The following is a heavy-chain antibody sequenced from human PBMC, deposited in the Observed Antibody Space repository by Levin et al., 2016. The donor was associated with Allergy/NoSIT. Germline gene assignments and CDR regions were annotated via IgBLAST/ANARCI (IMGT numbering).Heavy chain of an antibody. V-gene: IGHV4-39*01. CDR3: AGSIFWSGTLFDS. Sequence: SETLSLTCTVSGGSIRSSNFYWGWVRQPPGKGLEWIGTLYYTGTTYYNPSLRSRVTLSVDTSKNQVSLKLSSVTAADTAVYFCAGSIFWSGTLFDSWGQGTLVTVSS. CDR1: GGSIRSSNFY. D-gene: IGHD3-3*01. J-gene: IGHJ4*02. CDR2: LYYTGTT.